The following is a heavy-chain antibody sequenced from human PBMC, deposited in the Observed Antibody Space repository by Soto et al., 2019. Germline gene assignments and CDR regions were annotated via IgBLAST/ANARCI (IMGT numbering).Heavy chain of an antibody. Sequence: EVQLLESGGGLVQPGGSLRLSCAASGFTFSRFAMNWVRQAPGKGLEWVSGIGGSGGTTYYADSVKGRFTISRDNSKNTLFLQMNSLRAEDTAVYYCAKDSRGDYYYYGLDVWRQGTTVTVSS. CDR2: IGGSGGTT. CDR3: AKDSRGDYYYYGLDV. V-gene: IGHV3-23*01. D-gene: IGHD2-15*01. CDR1: GFTFSRFA. J-gene: IGHJ6*02.